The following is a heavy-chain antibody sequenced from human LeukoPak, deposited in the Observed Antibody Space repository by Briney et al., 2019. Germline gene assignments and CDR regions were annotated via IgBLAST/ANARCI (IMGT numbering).Heavy chain of an antibody. D-gene: IGHD5-18*01. CDR1: GFTFSTYA. V-gene: IGHV3-30*04. CDR3: ARGRIQLWLPALPDY. J-gene: IGHJ4*02. Sequence: GGSLRLSCAASGFTFSTYAMHWVRQAPGKGLEWVAVISSDGRNKYYTDSVKGRFTISRDNPKNTLYVQMNSLRSEDTAVYYCARGRIQLWLPALPDYWGQGTLVTVSS. CDR2: ISSDGRNK.